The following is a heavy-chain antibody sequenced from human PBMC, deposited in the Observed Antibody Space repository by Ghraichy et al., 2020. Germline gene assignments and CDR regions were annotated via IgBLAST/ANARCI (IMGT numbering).Heavy chain of an antibody. CDR3: AKIGVIGKWYFDL. J-gene: IGHJ2*01. CDR2: ISRGGDET. Sequence: GGSLRLSCAASGFTFSSCGMTWVRQAPGKGPEWVSGISRGGDETFHADSVKGRFTISRDNSKNTLYLQMNNLRGEDTAVYYCAKIGVIGKWYFDLWGRGTLVSVSS. CDR1: GFTFSSCG. D-gene: IGHD3-3*01. V-gene: IGHV3-23*01.